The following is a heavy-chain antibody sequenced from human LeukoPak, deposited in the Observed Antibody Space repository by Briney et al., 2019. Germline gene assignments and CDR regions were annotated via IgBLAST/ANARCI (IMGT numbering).Heavy chain of an antibody. CDR1: GGTFSSYA. CDR3: ARAGAHDFWSGYYGYYMDV. V-gene: IGHV1-69*05. Sequence: SVKVSCKASGGTFSSYAISWVRQAPGQGLEWVGGIIPIFGTANYAQKFQGRVTITTDESTSTAYMELSSLRSEDTAVYYCARAGAHDFWSGYYGYYMDVWGKGTTVTVSS. CDR2: IIPIFGTA. J-gene: IGHJ6*03. D-gene: IGHD3-3*01.